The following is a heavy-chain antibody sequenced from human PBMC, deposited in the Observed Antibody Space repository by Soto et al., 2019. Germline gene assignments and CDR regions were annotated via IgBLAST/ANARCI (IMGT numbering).Heavy chain of an antibody. CDR2: IKNKADGGTT. CDR1: GFTFSNAW. CDR3: TTDDPINKY. Sequence: GSLRLSCAASGFTFSNAWMSWVRQAPGKGLEWVGRIKNKADGGTTAYAAPVKGRFTITRDDSENTLYLQMNSLKTEDTAVYYCTTDDPINKYWGQGTLVTVSS. V-gene: IGHV3-15*01. J-gene: IGHJ4*02.